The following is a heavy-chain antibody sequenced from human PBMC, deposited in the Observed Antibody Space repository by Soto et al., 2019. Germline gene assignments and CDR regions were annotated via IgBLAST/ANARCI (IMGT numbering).Heavy chain of an antibody. J-gene: IGHJ5*02. CDR3: ARDGYGAYSGFDP. V-gene: IGHV1-46*01. D-gene: IGHD4-17*01. CDR2: INPSGGST. Sequence: QVQLVQSGAEVKKPGASVKVSCKASGYTFTSYYMHWVRQAPGQGLEWMGIINPSGGSTSYAQKFQGRVXXTXDXXTSTVYMELSSLRSEDTAVYYCARDGYGAYSGFDPWGQGTLVTVSS. CDR1: GYTFTSYY.